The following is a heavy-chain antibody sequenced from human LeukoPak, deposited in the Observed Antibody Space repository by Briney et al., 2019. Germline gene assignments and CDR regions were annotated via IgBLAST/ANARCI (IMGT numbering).Heavy chain of an antibody. Sequence: PGESLRLSCAVSGFTVYTNSMSWVRQVPGKGLEWVSTFTGGDGSAYYADSVKGRFTISRDNSKNTLYLQMNSLRSEDTALYYCAKEGFDYWGQGTLVTVSS. CDR3: AKEGFDY. V-gene: IGHV3-23*01. CDR2: FTGGDGSA. J-gene: IGHJ4*02. CDR1: GFTVYTNS.